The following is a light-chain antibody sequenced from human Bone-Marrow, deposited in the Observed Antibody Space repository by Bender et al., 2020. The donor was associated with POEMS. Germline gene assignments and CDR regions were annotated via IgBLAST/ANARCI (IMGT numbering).Light chain of an antibody. CDR3: QSYDNSLGGWV. CDR2: GYN. CDR1: SSNIGSNYE. Sequence: QSVLTPPPSFSEAPGQRVSISCTGSSSNIGSNYEVHWYPQFPATSPKLLIHGYNSRPSGVPDRLSGSKSGTSASLAMTGLQAEDDGDYYCQSYDNSLGGWVFGGGTKLTVL. J-gene: IGLJ3*02. V-gene: IGLV1-40*01.